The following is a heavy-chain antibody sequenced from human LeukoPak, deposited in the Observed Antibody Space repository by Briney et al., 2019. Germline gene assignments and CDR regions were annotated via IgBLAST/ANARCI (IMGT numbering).Heavy chain of an antibody. CDR1: GITLTTYA. CDR3: SNAHFRDY. D-gene: IGHD2/OR15-2a*01. Sequence: SGGSLRLSWAVFGITLTTYAITWVRQAPGKGLEWVSAISGSGTSTYYADSVKGRFTISRDNSKNTLYLQINSLRAEDTAIYDCSNAHFRDYWGQGTLVTVSS. J-gene: IGHJ4*02. V-gene: IGHV3-23*01. CDR2: ISGSGTST.